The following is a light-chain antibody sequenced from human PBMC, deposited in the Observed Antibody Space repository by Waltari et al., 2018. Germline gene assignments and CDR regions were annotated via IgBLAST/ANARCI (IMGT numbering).Light chain of an antibody. J-gene: IGKJ3*01. Sequence: IQLTQSPSSLSASVGDRVTITCRASQGISSYLAWYQQKPEKAPKLLIYAASTLQSGVPSRFSGSGSGTDFTLTISSLQPEDFATYYCQQLNSYPRGLFTFGPGTKVDIK. CDR3: QQLNSYPRGLFT. CDR1: QGISSY. V-gene: IGKV1-9*01. CDR2: AAS.